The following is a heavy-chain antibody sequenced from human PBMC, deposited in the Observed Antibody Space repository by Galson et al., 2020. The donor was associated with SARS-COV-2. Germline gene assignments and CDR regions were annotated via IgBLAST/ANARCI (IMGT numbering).Heavy chain of an antibody. J-gene: IGHJ6*03. CDR3: ARDVTLRPTVVMVQGVMGRSHYYYMDV. Sequence: ASVKVSCKASGYTFTSYYMHWVRQAPGQGLEWMGIINPSGGSTSYAQKFQGRVTMTRDTSTSTVYMELSSLRSEDTAVYYCARDVTLRPTVVMVQGVMGRSHYYYMDVWGKGTTVTVSS. D-gene: IGHD3-10*01. CDR2: INPSGGST. V-gene: IGHV1-46*01. CDR1: GYTFTSYY.